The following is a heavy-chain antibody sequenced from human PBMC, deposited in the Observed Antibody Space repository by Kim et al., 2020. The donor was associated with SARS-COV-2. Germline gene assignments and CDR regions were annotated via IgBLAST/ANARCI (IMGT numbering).Heavy chain of an antibody. V-gene: IGHV4-4*07. Sequence: SETLSLTCTVSGGSISSYSWGWIRQPAGKGLEWIGRIYPSGITSYNPSLKSRVTMSLDTSKNQFSLKLNSVTAADTAFYYCARDVAAFDYWGQGTLVTVS. CDR3: ARDVAAFDY. CDR1: GGSISSYS. CDR2: IYPSGIT. D-gene: IGHD6-25*01. J-gene: IGHJ4*02.